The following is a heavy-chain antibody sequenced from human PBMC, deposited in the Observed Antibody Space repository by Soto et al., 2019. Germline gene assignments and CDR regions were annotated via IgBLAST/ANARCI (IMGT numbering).Heavy chain of an antibody. CDR1: GFNFGPYS. CDR3: ARVPLLTHEFYYYMDV. D-gene: IGHD1-26*01. V-gene: IGHV3-21*01. Sequence: GGSLRLSCAASGFNFGPYSMNWLRQAPGKGLEWVSSISGSSRYIYYTDSVKGRFTISRDNAAKSLFLQMNSLRAEDTAVYYCARVPLLTHEFYYYMDVWGKGTTVTVSS. CDR2: ISGSSRYI. J-gene: IGHJ6*03.